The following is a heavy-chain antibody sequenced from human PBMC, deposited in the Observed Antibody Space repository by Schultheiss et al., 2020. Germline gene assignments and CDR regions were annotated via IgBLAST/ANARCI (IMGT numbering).Heavy chain of an antibody. CDR2: INPNSGGT. CDR1: GYTFTGYY. V-gene: IGHV1-2*04. D-gene: IGHD6-19*01. Sequence: ASVKVSCKASGYTFTGYYMHWVRQAPGQGLEWMGWINPNSGGTNYAQKFQGWVTMTRDTSISTAYMELSSLRSEDTAVYYCARDGIAVAGTYYYMDVWGKGTTVTVSS. J-gene: IGHJ6*03. CDR3: ARDGIAVAGTYYYMDV.